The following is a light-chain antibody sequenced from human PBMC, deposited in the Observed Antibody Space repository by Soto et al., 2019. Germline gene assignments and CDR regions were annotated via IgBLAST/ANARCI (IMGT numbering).Light chain of an antibody. J-gene: IGKJ2*01. CDR1: QSVLYSNNNDY. Sequence: DIVMTQSPDSLAVSLGERVTINCKSSQSVLYSNNNDYLAWYQQRPGRPPKLLIYWASTRESGVPDRFSGSGSVTDFTLTISSLQAEDVAVYYCQQYLNIPHTFGQGTKLEI. CDR2: WAS. CDR3: QQYLNIPHT. V-gene: IGKV4-1*01.